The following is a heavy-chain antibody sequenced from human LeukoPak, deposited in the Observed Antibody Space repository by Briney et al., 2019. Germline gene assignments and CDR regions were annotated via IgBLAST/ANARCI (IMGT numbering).Heavy chain of an antibody. CDR2: INPNSGGT. D-gene: IGHD1-14*01. CDR3: ARDGIPSHYYYMDV. Sequence: GASVKVSCKASGYTFTGYYMHWVRQAPGQGLEWMGWINPNSGGTNYAQKFQGRVTMTRDTSISIAYMELGRLRSDDTAVYYCARDGIPSHYYYMDVWGKGTTVTVSS. J-gene: IGHJ6*03. V-gene: IGHV1-2*02. CDR1: GYTFTGYY.